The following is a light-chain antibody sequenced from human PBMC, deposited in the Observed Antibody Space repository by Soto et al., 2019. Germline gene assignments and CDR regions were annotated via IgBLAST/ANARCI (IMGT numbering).Light chain of an antibody. CDR3: QEYNSAPYT. CDR1: QGIGNF. CDR2: AAS. J-gene: IGKJ2*01. V-gene: IGKV1-27*01. Sequence: DIQMTQSPSSLSASVGDGVTITCRASQGIGNFLAWYQQKPGKVPKLLIYAASTLQSGVPSRFSGSGSGTDFTLTISSLQPEDVATYYCQEYNSAPYTFGQGTKLEI.